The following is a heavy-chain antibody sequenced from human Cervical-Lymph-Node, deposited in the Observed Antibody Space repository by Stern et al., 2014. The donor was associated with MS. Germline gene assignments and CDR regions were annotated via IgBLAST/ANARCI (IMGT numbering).Heavy chain of an antibody. J-gene: IGHJ4*02. CDR3: VRDFVDIPMLSRSDYLDY. CDR1: GYTLTNYP. V-gene: IGHV7-4-1*02. D-gene: IGHD5-12*01. Sequence: QVQLVQSGSELKTPVASVNVSCKASGYTLTNYPMNWVRQAPGQGLEWMGWINPNTGKTTYAQGFTGRFVFFLYTSVSTAYLQISSLKTEDTAVYFCVRDFVDIPMLSRSDYLDYWGQGPLVTVSS. CDR2: INPNTGKT.